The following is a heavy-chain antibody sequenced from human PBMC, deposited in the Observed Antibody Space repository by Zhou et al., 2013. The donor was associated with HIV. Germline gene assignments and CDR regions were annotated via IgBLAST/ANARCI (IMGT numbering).Heavy chain of an antibody. Sequence: QVQLVQSGAEVKKPGASVKVSCKASGYTFTSYDINWVRQATGQGLEWMGWMNPNSGNTGYAQKFQGRVTMTRNTSISTAYMELSSLRSEDTAVYYCARRGRYCSGGSCLPQYNWFDPWGQGTLVTVSS. CDR2: MNPNSGNT. J-gene: IGHJ5*02. D-gene: IGHD2-15*01. V-gene: IGHV1-8*01. CDR3: ARRGRYCSGGSCLPQYNWFDP. CDR1: GYTFTSYD.